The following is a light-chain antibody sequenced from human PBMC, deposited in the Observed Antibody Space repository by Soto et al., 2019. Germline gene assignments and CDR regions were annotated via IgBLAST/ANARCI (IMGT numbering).Light chain of an antibody. V-gene: IGLV3-21*02. Sequence: SYELTQPTSLSVAPVQTARSTCGGNNLGSKSVHWYQKKLGQAPVRVIYDETVRPSGIPGRVAGYNSGNTATLTFSMVEAGDEAEYYCQVGDSIIDHPHVAFGGWTKLTVL. CDR2: DET. CDR3: QVGDSIIDHPHVA. CDR1: NLGSKS. J-gene: IGLJ2*01.